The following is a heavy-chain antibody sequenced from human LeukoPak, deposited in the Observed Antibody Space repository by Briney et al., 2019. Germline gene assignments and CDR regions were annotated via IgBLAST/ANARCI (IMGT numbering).Heavy chain of an antibody. CDR2: ISWNSGSI. CDR1: GFTISNYA. CDR3: AKALRAGYSSSPYFPAADY. J-gene: IGHJ4*02. D-gene: IGHD6-13*01. Sequence: GGSLRLSCAASGFTISNYAMSWVRQAPGKGLEWVSGISWNSGSIGYADSVKGRFTISRDNAKNSLYLQMNSLRAEDTALYYCAKALRAGYSSSPYFPAADYWGQGTLVTVSS. V-gene: IGHV3-9*01.